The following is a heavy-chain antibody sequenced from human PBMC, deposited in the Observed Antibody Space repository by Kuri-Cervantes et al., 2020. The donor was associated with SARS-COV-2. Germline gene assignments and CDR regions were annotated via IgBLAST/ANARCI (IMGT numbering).Heavy chain of an antibody. Sequence: ESLNISCTVSGGSISSSRYYRGWIRQPPGKGLGWIGSIYYSGSTYYNPSLKSRVTISVDTSKNQFSLKLSSVTAADTAVYYCARQGGQLVLHWYFDLWGRGTLVTVSS. CDR3: ARQGGQLVLHWYFDL. V-gene: IGHV4-39*01. CDR2: IYYSGST. J-gene: IGHJ2*01. D-gene: IGHD6-6*01. CDR1: GGSISSSRYY.